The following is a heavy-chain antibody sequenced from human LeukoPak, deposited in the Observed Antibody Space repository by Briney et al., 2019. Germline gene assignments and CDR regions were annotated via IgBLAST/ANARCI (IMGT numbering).Heavy chain of an antibody. CDR3: ARDRGFDGDSYAFDI. CDR1: GFTFSSSW. Sequence: GGSLRLSCAASGFTFSSSWMSWVRQAPGKGLEWVANIKQDESEKYYVDSVKGRFTISRDNAKNSLYLQMNSLRAEDTAVYYCARDRGFDGDSYAFDIWGQGTMVTVSS. V-gene: IGHV3-7*01. J-gene: IGHJ3*02. CDR2: IKQDESEK. D-gene: IGHD4-17*01.